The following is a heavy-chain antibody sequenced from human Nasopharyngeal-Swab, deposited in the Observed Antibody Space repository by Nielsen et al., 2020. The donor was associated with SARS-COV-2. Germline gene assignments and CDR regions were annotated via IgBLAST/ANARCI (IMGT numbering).Heavy chain of an antibody. CDR3: TSSKT. D-gene: IGHD2-2*01. CDR2: VYNNGDT. V-gene: IGHV4-39*01. CDR1: GVSMSSSRSFY. J-gene: IGHJ4*02. Sequence: ETLSLTCTVSGVSMSSSRSFYWGWIRQPPGKGLEWIGSVYNNGDTFYNPSLQSRVTISVDTSENQFSLRLTSVTAADTALYYCTSSKTWGQGVLVTVSS.